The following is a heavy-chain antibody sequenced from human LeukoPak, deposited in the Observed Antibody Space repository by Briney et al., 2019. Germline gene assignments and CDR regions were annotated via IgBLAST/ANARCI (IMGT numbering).Heavy chain of an antibody. D-gene: IGHD6-19*01. CDR3: IRLDTGWNCSAY. CDR1: GGSIYSHY. Sequence: SETLCLTCAVSGGSIYSHYWGWIRQPPGEGLEWVGDIYYKGNTNYNPSLQSRVTISLDTSNNHLSLPLTSVVAADTAMYYCIRLDTGWNCSAYWGEGILVTASS. CDR2: IYYKGNT. V-gene: IGHV4-59*08. J-gene: IGHJ4*02.